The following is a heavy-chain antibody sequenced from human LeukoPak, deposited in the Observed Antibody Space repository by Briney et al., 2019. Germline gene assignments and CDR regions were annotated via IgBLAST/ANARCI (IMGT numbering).Heavy chain of an antibody. Sequence: PSETLSLTCTVSGGSISNYYWTWLRQPPGKGLEWIGYISYSGSTKDNPSLKSRVTISIDTSKNQFSLKLSSVTAADTAVYYCARLGQRGYSYGYSPVDYWGQGTLVTVSS. J-gene: IGHJ4*02. V-gene: IGHV4-59*01. CDR3: ARLGQRGYSYGYSPVDY. D-gene: IGHD5-18*01. CDR1: GGSISNYY. CDR2: ISYSGST.